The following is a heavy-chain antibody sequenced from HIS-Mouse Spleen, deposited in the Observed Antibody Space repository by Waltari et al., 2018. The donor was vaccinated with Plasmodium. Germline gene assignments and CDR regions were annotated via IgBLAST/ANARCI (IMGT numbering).Heavy chain of an antibody. J-gene: IGHJ4*02. CDR1: GFTFSSYG. CDR3: AKEVLGYYDFWSRPDY. Sequence: VQLLESGGGLVQPGGSLRLSCAASGFTFSSYGMHWVRQAPGKGLEWVAVISYDGSNKYYADSVKGRFTISRDNSKNTLYLQMNSLRAEDTAVYYCAKEVLGYYDFWSRPDYWGQGTLVTVSS. D-gene: IGHD3-3*01. CDR2: ISYDGSNK. V-gene: IGHV3-30*18.